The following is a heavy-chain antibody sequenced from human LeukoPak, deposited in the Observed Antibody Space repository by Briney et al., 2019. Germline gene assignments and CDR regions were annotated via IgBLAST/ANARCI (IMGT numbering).Heavy chain of an antibody. V-gene: IGHV4-39*02. CDR1: GGSISSRGYY. D-gene: IGHD6-25*01. Sequence: PSETLSLTCTVSGGSISSRGYYWGWIRQPPGKGLEWIGHIYYSGSTYYNPSLKSRVTISVDTSKNHCSLKLTSVTAADTAVYNCARYSSAWFDRWGQGTLVTVSS. CDR3: ARYSSAWFDR. CDR2: IYYSGST. J-gene: IGHJ5*02.